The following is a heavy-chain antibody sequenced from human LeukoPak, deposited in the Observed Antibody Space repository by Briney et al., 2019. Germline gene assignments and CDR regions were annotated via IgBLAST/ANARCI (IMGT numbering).Heavy chain of an antibody. CDR1: GGSFSGYY. J-gene: IGHJ4*02. Sequence: SETLSLTCAVYGGSFSGYYWSWIRQPPGKGLEWIGEINHSGSTNYNPSLKSRVTISVDTSKNQFSLELSSVTAADTAVYYCARGRGSGYQYPDYWGQGTLVTVSS. CDR3: ARGRGSGYQYPDY. V-gene: IGHV4-34*01. D-gene: IGHD3-22*01. CDR2: INHSGST.